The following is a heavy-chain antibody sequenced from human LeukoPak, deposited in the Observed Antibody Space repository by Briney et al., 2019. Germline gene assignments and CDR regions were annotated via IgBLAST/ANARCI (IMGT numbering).Heavy chain of an antibody. V-gene: IGHV4-38-2*01. D-gene: IGHD4-17*01. Sequence: PSETLSLTCAVSGYSIISGYDWGWIRPPPGKGLEWIGSIYNSGSTYYNPSLNSRVIISVDTSKNQFSLKLSSVTAADTAVYYCARGPTTVTTSGPNWFDPRWRATKVAVSS. J-gene: IGHJ5*02. CDR2: IYNSGST. CDR1: GYSIISGYD. CDR3: ARGPTTVTTSGPNWFDP.